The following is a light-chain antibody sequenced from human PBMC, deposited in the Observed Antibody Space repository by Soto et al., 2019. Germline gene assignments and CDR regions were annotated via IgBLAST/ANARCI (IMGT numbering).Light chain of an antibody. CDR1: QSVTSSY. Sequence: EIVLMQSPGTLSLSPGERATLSCRASQSVTSSYSAWYQQKPGQAPRLLIYGASTRATGIPDRFSGSGSGTDFTLTISRLEPDDFAVYYCQQYGSSPPTFGRGTKVEIK. V-gene: IGKV3-20*01. J-gene: IGKJ4*02. CDR3: QQYGSSPPT. CDR2: GAS.